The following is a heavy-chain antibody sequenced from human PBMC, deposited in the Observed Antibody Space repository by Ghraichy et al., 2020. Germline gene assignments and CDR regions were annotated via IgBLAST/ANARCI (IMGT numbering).Heavy chain of an antibody. D-gene: IGHD3-10*01. CDR1: GYSFRNYW. CDR3: ARMVRGGPITDTWFDP. Sequence: GESLNISCKGSGYSFRNYWISWVRQMPGKGLEWMGRIDPGDSYVNYSPSFQGHINISTDKSISTAYLQWSSLKASDTAMYYCARMVRGGPITDTWFDPWGQGTLVTVSS. V-gene: IGHV5-10-1*01. CDR2: IDPGDSYV. J-gene: IGHJ5*02.